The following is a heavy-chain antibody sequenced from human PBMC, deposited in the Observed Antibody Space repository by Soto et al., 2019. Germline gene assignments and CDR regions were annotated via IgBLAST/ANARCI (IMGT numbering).Heavy chain of an antibody. J-gene: IGHJ6*03. CDR3: ARGRGFDTIFGVVTPPPGYYMDV. CDR1: GYTFTGYY. CDR2: INPNSGGT. V-gene: IGHV1-2*04. D-gene: IGHD3-3*01. Sequence: VKVSCKASGYTFTGYYMHWVRQAPGQGLEWMGWINPNSGGTNYAQKFQGWVTMTRDTSISTAYMELSRLRSDDTAVYYCARGRGFDTIFGVVTPPPGYYMDVWGKGTTVTVSS.